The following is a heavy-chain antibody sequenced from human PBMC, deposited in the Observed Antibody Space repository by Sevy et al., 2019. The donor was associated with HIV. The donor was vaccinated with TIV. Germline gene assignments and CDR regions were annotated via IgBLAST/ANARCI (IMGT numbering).Heavy chain of an antibody. V-gene: IGHV1-2*06. J-gene: IGHJ4*02. CDR1: GYIFTGYY. CDR3: AREGEVLDACFDS. CDR2: INPNSGGT. Sequence: ASVKVSCKTSGYIFTGYYMHWVRQAPGQGLEWMGRINPNSGGTNYAQKFQGRVTMTRDTSISTAYMELSRLTSDDTAVYYCAREGEVLDACFDSWGQGTLVTVSS. D-gene: IGHD3-16*01.